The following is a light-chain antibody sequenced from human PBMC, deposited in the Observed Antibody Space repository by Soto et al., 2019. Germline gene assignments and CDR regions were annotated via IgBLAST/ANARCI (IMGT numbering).Light chain of an antibody. J-gene: IGKJ1*01. CDR3: QQYHNGPRWT. CDR2: CAS. CDR1: QSVSSN. Sequence: EIVMTQSPATLSLSPGERATLSCRASQSVSSNLAWYQQKPGQAPRLLIYCASARATGSPAGFSGSGCGTEFTLTISSRQSEAFEVAYCQQYHNGPRWTFGQGTKVEIK. V-gene: IGKV3-15*01.